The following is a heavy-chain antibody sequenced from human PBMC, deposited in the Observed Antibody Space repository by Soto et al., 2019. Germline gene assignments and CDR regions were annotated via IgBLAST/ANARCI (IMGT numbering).Heavy chain of an antibody. V-gene: IGHV3-13*01. D-gene: IGHD3-22*01. Sequence: SGGSLRLSCAASGFTFSSYDMHWVRQATGKGLEWVSAIGTAGDTYYPGSVKGRLTISRENAKNSLYLQMNSLRAGDTAVYYCARGSPHDSSGYFVFGSSGLFDYWGQGTLVTVSS. CDR2: IGTAGDT. CDR3: ARGSPHDSSGYFVFGSSGLFDY. J-gene: IGHJ4*02. CDR1: GFTFSSYD.